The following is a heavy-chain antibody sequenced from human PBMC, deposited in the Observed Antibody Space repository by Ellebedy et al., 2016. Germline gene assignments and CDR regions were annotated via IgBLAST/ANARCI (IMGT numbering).Heavy chain of an antibody. CDR1: GGSISSSNW. Sequence: GSLRLSXTVSGGSISSSNWWSWVRQPPGKGLEWIGEIYHSGSTNYNPSLKSRVTISVDTSKNQFSLKLSSVTAADTAVYYCARRQYTVTTSWFDPWGQGTLVTVSS. V-gene: IGHV4-4*02. CDR2: IYHSGST. D-gene: IGHD4-17*01. CDR3: ARRQYTVTTSWFDP. J-gene: IGHJ5*02.